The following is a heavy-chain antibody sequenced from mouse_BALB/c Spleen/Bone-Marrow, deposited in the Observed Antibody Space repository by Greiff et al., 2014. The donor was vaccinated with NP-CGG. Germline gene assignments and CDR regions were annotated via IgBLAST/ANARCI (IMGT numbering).Heavy chain of an antibody. V-gene: IGHV1-61*01. J-gene: IGHJ2*01. Sequence: VQLQQSGAELVRPGTSVQLSCKASGYSFTNYWTNWVKQRPGQGLEWIGMIHPSDSESRLNRKFKDKATLTVDKSSTTAYMQLSSPASEDSAVYYCARGLGEIWGYWGQGTTLTVSS. CDR3: ARGLGEIWGY. CDR2: IHPSDSES. CDR1: GYSFTNYW. D-gene: IGHD4-1*01.